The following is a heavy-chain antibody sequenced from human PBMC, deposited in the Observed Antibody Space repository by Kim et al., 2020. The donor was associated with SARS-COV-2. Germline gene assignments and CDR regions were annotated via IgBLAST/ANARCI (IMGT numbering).Heavy chain of an antibody. CDR2: IYSGGNT. J-gene: IGHJ3*02. V-gene: IGHV3-53*01. CDR3: ARESGSSWHGADAFDI. CDR1: GFTVSSNY. Sequence: GGSLRLSCAASGFTVSSNYMSWVRQAPGKGLEWVSVIYSGGNTYYADSVKGRFTISRDNSKNTLYLQMNSLRAEDTAVYYCARESGSSWHGADAFDIWGQGTMVTVYS. D-gene: IGHD6-13*01.